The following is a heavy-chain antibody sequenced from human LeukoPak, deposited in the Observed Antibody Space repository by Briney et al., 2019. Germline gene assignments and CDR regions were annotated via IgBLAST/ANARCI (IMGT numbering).Heavy chain of an antibody. D-gene: IGHD2-2*01. Sequence: SETLSLTCTGSGVSLSSGNYYWSWIRQPAGLGLEGFRRMSTNESTNYNPPLKSRVTRAEEPSKNQCSRRLSSVTAADRAAEYRARGGAVPAAQNW. CDR2: MSTNEST. V-gene: IGHV4-61*02. CDR3: ARGGAVPAAQNW. J-gene: IGHJ5*01. CDR1: GVSLSSGNYY.